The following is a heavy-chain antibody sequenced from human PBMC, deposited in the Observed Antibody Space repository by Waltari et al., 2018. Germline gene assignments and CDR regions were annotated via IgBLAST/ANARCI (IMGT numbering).Heavy chain of an antibody. CDR1: VYTLTDYY. J-gene: IGHJ4*02. Sequence: EVQLVQAGDEVTKPGATVQFSFKAYVYTLTDYYMPWVQQATRKGLEWMGRVDSEEGETIYAEKCQGRSTITADTCTDTAYMALGSLRADESAVEYWARSHIVVEPAAAATYDYWGQGTLVTVSS. D-gene: IGHD2-2*01. CDR2: VDSEEGET. CDR3: ARSHIVVEPAAAATYDY. V-gene: IGHV1-69-2*01.